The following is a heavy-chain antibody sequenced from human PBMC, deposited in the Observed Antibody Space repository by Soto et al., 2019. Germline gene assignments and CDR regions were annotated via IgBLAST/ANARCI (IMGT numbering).Heavy chain of an antibody. Sequence: ASVKVSCKASGYTFTGYYMHWVRQAPGQGLEWMGWINPNSGGTNYAQKFQGWVTMTTDTSTSTAYMELRSLRSDDTAVYYCARESAVAALDPWGQGTLVTVSS. CDR1: GYTFTGYY. CDR2: INPNSGGT. CDR3: ARESAVAALDP. J-gene: IGHJ5*02. D-gene: IGHD6-19*01. V-gene: IGHV1-2*04.